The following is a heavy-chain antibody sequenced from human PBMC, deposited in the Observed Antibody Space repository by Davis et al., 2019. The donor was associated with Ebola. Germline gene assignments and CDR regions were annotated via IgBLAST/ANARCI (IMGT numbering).Heavy chain of an antibody. Sequence: PGGSLRLSCAASGFTFSGSAMHWVRRASGKGLEWVGRIRSKANSYATAYAASVKGRFTISRDDSKNTAYLQMNSLRAEDTAVYYCARESVNIVASWGQGTLVTVSS. J-gene: IGHJ4*02. CDR1: GFTFSGSA. V-gene: IGHV3-73*01. CDR2: IRSKANSYAT. D-gene: IGHD5-12*01. CDR3: ARESVNIVAS.